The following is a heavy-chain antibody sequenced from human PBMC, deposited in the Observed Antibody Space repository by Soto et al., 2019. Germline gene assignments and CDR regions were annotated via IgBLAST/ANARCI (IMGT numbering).Heavy chain of an antibody. CDR3: AREHYGDYVGSPFDY. CDR1: GFTFSSYA. CDR2: ISYDGSNK. D-gene: IGHD4-17*01. J-gene: IGHJ4*02. V-gene: IGHV3-30-3*01. Sequence: QVQLVESGGGVVQPGRSLRLSCAASGFTFSSYAMHWVRQAPGKGLEWVAVISYDGSNKYYADSVKGRFTISRDNSKNTLYLQMNSLRAEDTAVYYCAREHYGDYVGSPFDYWGQGTLVTVSS.